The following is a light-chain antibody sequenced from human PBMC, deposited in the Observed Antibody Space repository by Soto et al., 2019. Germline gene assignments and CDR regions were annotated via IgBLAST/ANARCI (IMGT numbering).Light chain of an antibody. Sequence: IVLTQSRGTLSLSPGERATLSCRASQSVSSSYLAWYQQKPGQAPRLLIYGASSRATGIPDRFSGSGSGTDFTLTISRLEPEDFAVYYCQQYGSSPGTFGQGTKVDI. CDR1: QSVSSSY. CDR3: QQYGSSPGT. J-gene: IGKJ1*01. V-gene: IGKV3-20*01. CDR2: GAS.